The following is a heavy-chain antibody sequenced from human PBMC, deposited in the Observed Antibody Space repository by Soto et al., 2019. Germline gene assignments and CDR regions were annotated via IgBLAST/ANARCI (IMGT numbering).Heavy chain of an antibody. CDR1: RYTFSNYD. CDR2: MDPNSGNT. V-gene: IGHV1-8*01. J-gene: IGHJ6*02. D-gene: IGHD6-19*01. Sequence: GASVKVSCKTSRYTFSNYDINWVRQATGQGLEWMAWMDPNSGNTGYAQKFQGRLTVTWDTSIATAYVELSSLTFDDTAVYYCAKAFVPGWSRYGVDVWGQGTTVTVSS. CDR3: AKAFVPGWSRYGVDV.